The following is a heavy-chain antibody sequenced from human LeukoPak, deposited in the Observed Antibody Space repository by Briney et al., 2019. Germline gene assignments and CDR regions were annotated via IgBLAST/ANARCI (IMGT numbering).Heavy chain of an antibody. J-gene: IGHJ6*03. Sequence: SETLSLTCSVSDDSITMYYWTWIRQPPGKGLEWIGYVDHTGSTNYNPSLKSRVTISVDTSKNQFSLKLSSVTAADTAVYYCARAVRQQLYYYYMDVWGKGTTVTISS. V-gene: IGHV4-59*01. D-gene: IGHD6-13*01. CDR1: DDSITMYY. CDR2: VDHTGST. CDR3: ARAVRQQLYYYYMDV.